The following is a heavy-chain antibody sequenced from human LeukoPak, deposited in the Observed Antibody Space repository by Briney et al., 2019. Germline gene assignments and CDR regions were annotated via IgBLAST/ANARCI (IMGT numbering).Heavy chain of an antibody. D-gene: IGHD6-13*01. CDR2: ISGSGGSP. J-gene: IGHJ5*02. CDR1: GFTFTSYA. Sequence: GGSLRLSCSASGFTFTSYAMSWVRQAPGKGLEWVSGISGSGGSPVYVDSVKGRFTISRDNSKNTLYLQMNSLRAEDTAVYYCAKDIPGIAAAGSPWGQGTLVTVSS. CDR3: AKDIPGIAAAGSP. V-gene: IGHV3-23*01.